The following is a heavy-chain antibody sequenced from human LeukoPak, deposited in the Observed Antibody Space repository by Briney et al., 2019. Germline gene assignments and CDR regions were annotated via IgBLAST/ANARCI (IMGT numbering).Heavy chain of an antibody. CDR3: AHYLTFGGVIASDY. CDR1: GFSLSTSGVG. V-gene: IGHV2-5*02. Sequence: SGPTLVKPTQTLTLTCTFSGFSLSTSGVGVGWIRQPPGKALEWLALIYWDDDKRYSPSLESRLTITKDTSKNQVVLTMTNMDPVDTATYYCAHYLTFGGVIASDYWGQGTLVTVSS. CDR2: IYWDDDK. J-gene: IGHJ4*02. D-gene: IGHD3-16*02.